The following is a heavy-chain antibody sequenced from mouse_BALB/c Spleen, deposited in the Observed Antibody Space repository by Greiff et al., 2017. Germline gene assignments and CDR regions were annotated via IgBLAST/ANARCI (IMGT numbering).Heavy chain of an antibody. CDR1: GFTFSSYT. CDR2: ISNGGGST. V-gene: IGHV5-12-2*01. CDR3: ARQGRGSFAY. J-gene: IGHJ3*01. Sequence: DVMLVESGGGLVQPGGSLKLSCAASGFTFSSYTMSWVRQTPEKRLEWVAYISNGGGSTYYPDTVKGRFTISRDNAKNTLYLQMSSLKSEDTAMYYCARQGRGSFAYWGQGTLVTVSA.